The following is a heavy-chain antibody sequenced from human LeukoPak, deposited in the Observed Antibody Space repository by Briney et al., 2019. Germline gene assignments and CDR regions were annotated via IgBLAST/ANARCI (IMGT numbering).Heavy chain of an antibody. D-gene: IGHD3-3*01. CDR3: ARESPYDFWSGYYTDYFDY. CDR1: GGSISSGSYY. CDR2: IYTSGST. V-gene: IGHV4-61*02. Sequence: SQTLSLTCTVSGGSISSGSYYWSWIRQPAGKGLEWIGRIYTSGSTNYNPSLKSRVTISVDTSKNQFSLKLSSVTAADTAVYYCARESPYDFWSGYYTDYFDYWGQGTLVTVSS. J-gene: IGHJ4*02.